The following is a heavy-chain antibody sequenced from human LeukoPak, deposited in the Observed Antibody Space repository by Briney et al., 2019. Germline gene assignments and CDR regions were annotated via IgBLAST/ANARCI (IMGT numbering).Heavy chain of an antibody. J-gene: IGHJ6*03. V-gene: IGHV1-2*02. CDR2: INPNSGGT. D-gene: IGHD5-18*01. CDR3: ARAGGYSYGRADYYYYYYMDV. Sequence: ASVKVSCKASGYTFTGYYMHWVRQAPGQGLEWMGWINPNSGGTNYAQKFQDRVTMTRDTSISTAYMELSRLRSDDTAVCYCARAGGYSYGRADYYYYYYMDVWGKGTTVTVSS. CDR1: GYTFTGYY.